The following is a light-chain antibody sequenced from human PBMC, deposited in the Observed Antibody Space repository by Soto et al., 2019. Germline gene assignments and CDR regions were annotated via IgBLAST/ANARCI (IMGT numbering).Light chain of an antibody. CDR2: GAS. Sequence: EIVMTQSPATLSVSPGEGATLSCRASESVRSNLAWYQQKPGQAPRLLIYGASTRATSIPARFSGSGSGTEFTLTISSLQSEDFAVYHCHQYNIWPYTFGQGTKVEIK. CDR1: ESVRSN. CDR3: HQYNIWPYT. V-gene: IGKV3-15*01. J-gene: IGKJ2*01.